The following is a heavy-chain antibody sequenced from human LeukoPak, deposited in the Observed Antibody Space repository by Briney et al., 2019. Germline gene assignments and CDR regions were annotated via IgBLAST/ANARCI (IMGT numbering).Heavy chain of an antibody. V-gene: IGHV1-18*01. CDR1: GYTFTSYG. Sequence: GAAVKVSCKASGYTFTSYGISWVRQAPGQGLEWMGWICAYNGNTNYAQKLQGRVTLTTDISTSTAYMDLGSLRSDDTAVYYCVRCSFLKGIREDDALDIWGQGTMVTVSS. CDR2: ICAYNGNT. D-gene: IGHD5-18*01. J-gene: IGHJ3*02. CDR3: VRCSFLKGIREDDALDI.